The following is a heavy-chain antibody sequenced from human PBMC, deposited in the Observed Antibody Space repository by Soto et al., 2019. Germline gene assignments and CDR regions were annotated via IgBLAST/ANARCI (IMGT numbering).Heavy chain of an antibody. CDR3: AGAARALYYYYGMDV. CDR2: IYYSGST. CDR1: GGSISSGGYY. D-gene: IGHD6-6*01. J-gene: IGHJ6*02. V-gene: IGHV4-31*03. Sequence: PSETLSLTCTVSGGSISSGGYYWSWIRQRPGKGLEWIGYIYYSGSTYYNPSLKSRVTISVDTSKNQFSLKLSSVTAADTAVYYCAGAARALYYYYGMDVWGQGTTVTVSS.